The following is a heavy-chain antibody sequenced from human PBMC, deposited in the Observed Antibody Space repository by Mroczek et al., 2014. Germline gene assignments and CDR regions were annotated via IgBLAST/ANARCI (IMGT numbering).Heavy chain of an antibody. Sequence: QVQLQQWGPGLVKPSETLSLTCTVSGGSISSYYWSWIRQPPGKGLEWIGYIYYSGSTNYNPSLKSRVTISVDTSKNQFSLKLSSVTAADTAVYYCARGITIFGVVGKYYYYYMDVWGKGTTVTVSS. CDR1: GGSISSYY. CDR2: IYYSGST. D-gene: IGHD3-3*01. CDR3: ARGITIFGVVGKYYYYYMDV. J-gene: IGHJ6*03. V-gene: IGHV4-59*01.